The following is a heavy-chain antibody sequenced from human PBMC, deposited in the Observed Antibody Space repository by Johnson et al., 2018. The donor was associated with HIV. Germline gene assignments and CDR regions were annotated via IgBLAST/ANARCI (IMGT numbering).Heavy chain of an antibody. CDR2: IKSKTDGGTT. D-gene: IGHD2-2*01. V-gene: IGHV3-15*01. CDR3: ARGIQPDAFDI. CDR1: GFTFSNAW. J-gene: IGHJ3*02. Sequence: EMQLVESGGGLVKPGGSLRLSCAASGFTFSNAWMSWVRQAPGKGLEWVGRIKSKTDGGTTDYAAPVKGRFTISRDDSKNTLYLQMNSLRAEDTAVYYCARGIQPDAFDIWGQGTMVTVSS.